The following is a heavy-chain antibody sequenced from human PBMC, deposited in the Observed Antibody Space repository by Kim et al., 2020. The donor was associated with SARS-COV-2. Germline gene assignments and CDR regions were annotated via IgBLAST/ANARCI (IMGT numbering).Heavy chain of an antibody. V-gene: IGHV3-23*01. Sequence: GGSLRLSCAASGFTFSSYAMSWVRQAPGKGLEWVSGITGSGGTTYYADSVKGRFTISRDNSKSTLFLQMNSLRVEDTAVYYCTKVSGGCGYIELPLEHWGQGPSVTVSS. CDR2: ITGSGGTT. J-gene: IGHJ1*01. CDR1: GFTFSSYA. CDR3: TKVSGGCGYIELPLEH. D-gene: IGHD2-8*01.